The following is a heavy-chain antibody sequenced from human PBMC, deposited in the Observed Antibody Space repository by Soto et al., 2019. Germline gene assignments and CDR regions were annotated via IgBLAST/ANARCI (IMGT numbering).Heavy chain of an antibody. V-gene: IGHV1-69*02. Sequence: VKVSCKASGGTFSSYTISWVRQAPGQGLEWMGRIIPILGIANYAQKFQGRVTITADKSTSTAYMELSSLRSEDTAVYYCASPSVVPYDAFDISGQGTMVTVSS. J-gene: IGHJ3*02. CDR1: GGTFSSYT. CDR2: IIPILGIA. CDR3: ASPSVVPYDAFDI. D-gene: IGHD2-2*01.